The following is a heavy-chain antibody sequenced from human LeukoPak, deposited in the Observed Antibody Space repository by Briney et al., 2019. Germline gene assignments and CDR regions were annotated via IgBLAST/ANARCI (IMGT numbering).Heavy chain of an antibody. V-gene: IGHV3-30*01. D-gene: IGHD2-15*01. Sequence: GGSLRLSYAASGFTFSSYAMHWVRQAPGKGLEWVAVISYDGSNKYYADSVKGRFTISRDNSKNTLYLQMNSLRAEDTAVYYCARGVVVAATIGPLDYWGQGTLVTVSS. CDR2: ISYDGSNK. J-gene: IGHJ4*02. CDR1: GFTFSSYA. CDR3: ARGVVVAATIGPLDY.